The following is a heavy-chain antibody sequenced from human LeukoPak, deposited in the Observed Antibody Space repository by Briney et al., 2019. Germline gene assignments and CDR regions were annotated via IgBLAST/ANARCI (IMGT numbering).Heavy chain of an antibody. CDR1: GFTFSNAW. V-gene: IGHV3-15*01. CDR2: IKSKTDGGTT. J-gene: IGHJ4*02. D-gene: IGHD2/OR15-2a*01. CDR3: TTVFYGHLYCFDY. Sequence: GGSLRLSCAASGFTFSNAWMSWVRQAPGKGLEWVGRIKSKTDGGTTDYAAPVKGRFTISRDDSKNTLYLQMNSLKTEDTAVYYCTTVFYGHLYCFDYWGQGTLVTVSS.